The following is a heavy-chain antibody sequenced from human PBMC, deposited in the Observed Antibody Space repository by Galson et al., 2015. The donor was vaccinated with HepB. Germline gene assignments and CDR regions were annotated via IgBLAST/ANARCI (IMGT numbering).Heavy chain of an antibody. Sequence: SVKVSCKASGYTFTSYGISWVRQAPGQGLEWMGWISAYNGNTNYAQKLQGRVTMTTDTSTSTAYMELRSLRSDDTAVYYCARQGPTVPTPYYYYYYMDIWGKGTTVTVSS. CDR2: ISAYNGNT. V-gene: IGHV1-18*01. J-gene: IGHJ6*03. D-gene: IGHD2-2*01. CDR3: ARQGPTVPTPYYYYYYMDI. CDR1: GYTFTSYG.